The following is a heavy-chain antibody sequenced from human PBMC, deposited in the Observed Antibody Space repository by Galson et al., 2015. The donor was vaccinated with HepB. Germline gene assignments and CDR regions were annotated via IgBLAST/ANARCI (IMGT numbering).Heavy chain of an antibody. V-gene: IGHV3-21*01. CDR1: GFTFSSYS. CDR2: ISSSSIYI. CDR3: ARVYGGGIYYYYYSMDV. J-gene: IGHJ6*02. D-gene: IGHD3-16*01. Sequence: SLRLSCAASGFTFSSYSMNWVRQAPGKGLEWVSSISSSSIYIYYADSVKGRFTISRDSAKNSLYLQMNSLRAEDTAVYYCARVYGGGIYYYYYSMDVWGQGTTVTVSS.